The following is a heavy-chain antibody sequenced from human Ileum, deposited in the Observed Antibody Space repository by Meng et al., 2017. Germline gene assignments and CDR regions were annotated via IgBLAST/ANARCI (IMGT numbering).Heavy chain of an antibody. J-gene: IGHJ4*02. CDR3: VRHGGKYFDS. D-gene: IGHD2-15*01. V-gene: IGHV4-4*02. Sequence: QVQLQASGPGLVEPSGTLSLTCTVSGGSISSSFYWSWVRQSPGKGLEWIGQIYLAGSPNYNPSLESRVTISVDKSKNQFSLRLASVTAADTAIFYCVRHGGKYFDSWGQGTLVTVPS. CDR1: GGSISSSFY. CDR2: IYLAGSP.